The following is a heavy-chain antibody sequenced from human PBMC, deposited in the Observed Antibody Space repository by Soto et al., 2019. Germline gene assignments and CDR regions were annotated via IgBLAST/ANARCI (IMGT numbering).Heavy chain of an antibody. D-gene: IGHD6-19*01. CDR2: ISGSGGST. CDR3: ANGPSDWESSGWFFDY. CDR1: GFTFSSYA. V-gene: IGHV3-23*01. J-gene: IGHJ4*02. Sequence: LRLSCAASGFTFSSYAMSWVRQSPGKGLEWVSAISGSGGSTYYADSVKGRFTISRDNSKNTLYLQMNSLRAEDTAVYYCANGPSDWESSGWFFDYWGQGTLVTVSS.